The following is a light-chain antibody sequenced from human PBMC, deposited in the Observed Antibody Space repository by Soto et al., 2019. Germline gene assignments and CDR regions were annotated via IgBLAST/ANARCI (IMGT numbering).Light chain of an antibody. J-gene: IGLJ2*01. CDR1: NIGSKS. Sequence: SYELTQPPSVSVAPGKTAMITCGGNNIGSKSVHWYQQKPGQAPVLVIYYDSDRPSGIPERFSGSNSGNTATLTISRVEAGDEADYYCQVWDSSSDPVFGGGTKLTVL. V-gene: IGLV3-21*04. CDR3: QVWDSSSDPV. CDR2: YDS.